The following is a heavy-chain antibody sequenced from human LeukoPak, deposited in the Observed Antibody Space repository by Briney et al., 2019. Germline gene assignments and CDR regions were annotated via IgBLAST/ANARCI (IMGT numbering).Heavy chain of an antibody. CDR1: GGSISSYY. J-gene: IGHJ4*02. V-gene: IGHV4-59*12. CDR3: ARDYYGGNPGYYFEY. D-gene: IGHD4-23*01. CDR2: IYYSGST. Sequence: SETLSLTCTVSGGSISSYYWSWIRQPPGKGLEWIGYIYYSGSTNYNPSLKSRVTISVDTSKNQFSLKLSSVTAADTAVYYCARDYYGGNPGYYFEYWGQGTLVTVSS.